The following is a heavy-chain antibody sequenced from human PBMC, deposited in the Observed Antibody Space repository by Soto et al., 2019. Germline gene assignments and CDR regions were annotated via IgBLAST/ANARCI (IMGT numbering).Heavy chain of an antibody. CDR1: GGTFSSYA. CDR3: ARDWETYYYDSSGYYHDDY. D-gene: IGHD3-22*01. J-gene: IGHJ4*02. V-gene: IGHV1-69*13. Sequence: ASVKVSCKASGGTFSSYAISRVRQAPGQGLEWMGGIIPIFGTANYAQKFQGRVTITADESTSTAYMELSSLRSEDTAVYYCARDWETYYYDSSGYYHDDYWGQGTLVTVSS. CDR2: IIPIFGTA.